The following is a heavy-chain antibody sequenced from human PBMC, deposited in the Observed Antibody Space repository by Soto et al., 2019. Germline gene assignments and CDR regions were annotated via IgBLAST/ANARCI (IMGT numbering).Heavy chain of an antibody. J-gene: IGHJ6*02. V-gene: IGHV1-8*01. D-gene: IGHD6-19*01. CDR1: FTSYD. CDR3: ARGPGSSDWRFSYYYMDV. CDR2: MNPNSGNT. Sequence: QVQLVQSGAEVKKPGASVKVSCTFTSYDINWVRQATGQGLEWMGWMNPNSGNTRYAQKFQGRVTMTRTPSKFTAYMELSSLRSEDTAVYYCARGPGSSDWRFSYYYMDVWGQGTTVTVSS.